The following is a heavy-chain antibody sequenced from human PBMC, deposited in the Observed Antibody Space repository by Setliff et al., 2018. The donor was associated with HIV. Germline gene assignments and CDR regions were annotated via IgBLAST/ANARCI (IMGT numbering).Heavy chain of an antibody. V-gene: IGHV4-38-2*01. CDR3: ATVDGTRYLDY. D-gene: IGHD1-1*01. J-gene: IGHJ4*02. Sequence: SETLSLTCAVSGYSLRSGYSWGWIRQSPGKGLEWIGTMFRTGTRYYNPSITSRVTISQDTSKNQFSLELTSVTAADTAVYYCATVDGTRYLDYWGQGKLVTVSS. CDR2: MFRTGTR. CDR1: GYSLRSGYS.